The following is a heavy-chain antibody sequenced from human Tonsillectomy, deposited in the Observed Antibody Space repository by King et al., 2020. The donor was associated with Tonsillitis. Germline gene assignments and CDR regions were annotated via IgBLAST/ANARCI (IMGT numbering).Heavy chain of an antibody. Sequence: VQLVESGGGVVQPGGSLRLSCAASGFTFSSYGMHWVRQAPGKGLEWVAFIRYDGSNKYYADSVKGRFTISRDNSKKPLYLEMNSRRAEDTAVYYCAKVSGDGDYFDYWGQGTLVTVSS. V-gene: IGHV3-30*02. D-gene: IGHD7-27*01. J-gene: IGHJ4*02. CDR1: GFTFSSYG. CDR2: IRYDGSNK. CDR3: AKVSGDGDYFDY.